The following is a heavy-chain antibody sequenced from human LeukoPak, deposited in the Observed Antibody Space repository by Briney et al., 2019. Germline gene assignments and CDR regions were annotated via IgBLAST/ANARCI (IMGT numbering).Heavy chain of an antibody. CDR1: GFTFSSYS. CDR3: ARAFFYYDILTGHFDY. D-gene: IGHD3-9*01. V-gene: IGHV3-21*01. Sequence: AGGSLRLSCAASGFTFSSYSMNWVRQAPGKGLEWVSSISSSSSYIYYADSVKGRFTISRDNAKNSLYLQMNSLRAEDTAVYYCARAFFYYDILTGHFDYWGQGTLVTVSS. J-gene: IGHJ4*02. CDR2: ISSSSSYI.